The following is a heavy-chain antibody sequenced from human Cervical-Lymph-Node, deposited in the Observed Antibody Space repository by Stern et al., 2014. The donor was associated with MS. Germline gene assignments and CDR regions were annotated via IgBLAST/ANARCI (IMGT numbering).Heavy chain of an antibody. CDR1: GFSLATSGVG. V-gene: IGHV2-5*01. Sequence: QVTLRESGPTLVKPTQTLTLTCTFSGFSLATSGVGVGWIRQPPGKALEWLAVIYYNDNKSESPSLKSWLTITKDTSKTHGVLTMTNMDRVDTATFYGAHRRGYGDSYDAFNIWGQGTMVTVSP. CDR3: AHRRGYGDSYDAFNI. CDR2: IYYNDNK. D-gene: IGHD4-17*01. J-gene: IGHJ3*02.